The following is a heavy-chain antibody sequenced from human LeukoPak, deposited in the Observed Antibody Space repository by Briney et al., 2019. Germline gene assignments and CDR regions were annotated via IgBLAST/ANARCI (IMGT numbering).Heavy chain of an antibody. V-gene: IGHV4-31*03. J-gene: IGHJ5*02. Sequence: SETLSLTCTVSGGSISRPGYYWSWIRQRPGKGLEWVGFIYYSGTTYYNPSLKSRVFISLNTSQNQVSLQLSSMTAADTAVYYCARATGGAAAADFDPWGQGTLVTVSS. CDR2: IYYSGTT. D-gene: IGHD6-13*01. CDR3: ARATGGAAAADFDP. CDR1: GGSISRPGYY.